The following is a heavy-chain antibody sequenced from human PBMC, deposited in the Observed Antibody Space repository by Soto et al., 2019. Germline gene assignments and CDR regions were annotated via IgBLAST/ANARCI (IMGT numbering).Heavy chain of an antibody. J-gene: IGHJ4*02. CDR3: AASVNSAMAFDY. CDR2: INPNGGFT. D-gene: IGHD5-18*01. V-gene: IGHV1-46*01. CDR1: GYTFTHYY. Sequence: QVQLVQSGAEVKKPGASVRVSCKASGYTFTHYYIHWVRQAPGQGLEWMGMINPNGGFTTYAQKFPAAFSMTRDTSTSTVYLELSSLRSEDSAVYYCAASVNSAMAFDYWGQGTLVTVSS.